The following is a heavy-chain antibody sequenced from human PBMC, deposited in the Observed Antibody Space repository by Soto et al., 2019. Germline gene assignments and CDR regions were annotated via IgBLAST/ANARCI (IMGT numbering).Heavy chain of an antibody. CDR3: ASGGAAMVPSDY. J-gene: IGHJ4*02. CDR2: INAGNGNT. V-gene: IGHV1-3*01. Sequence: ASVKVSCKASGYTFTSYAMHWVRQAPGQRLEWMGWINAGNGNTKYSQKFQGRVTITRDTSASTAYMELSSLRSEDTAVYYCASGGAAMVPSDYWGQGTLVTVSS. CDR1: GYTFTSYA. D-gene: IGHD5-18*01.